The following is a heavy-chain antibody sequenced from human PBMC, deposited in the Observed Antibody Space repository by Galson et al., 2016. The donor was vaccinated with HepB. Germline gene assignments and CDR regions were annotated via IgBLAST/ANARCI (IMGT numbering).Heavy chain of an antibody. V-gene: IGHV2-5*02. CDR1: GFSFSTDGVG. CDR2: IYWDDDK. CDR3: AHRLGTAELSWLDP. Sequence: PALVKPTQTLTLTCTFSGFSFSTDGVGVAWIRQTPGKALEWLALIYWDDDKRYNPSLKNRLTISRDNSKNQVVLAMTNMDPVDTATYYCAHRLGTAELSWLDPWGPGTLVTVSS. D-gene: IGHD7-27*01. J-gene: IGHJ5*02.